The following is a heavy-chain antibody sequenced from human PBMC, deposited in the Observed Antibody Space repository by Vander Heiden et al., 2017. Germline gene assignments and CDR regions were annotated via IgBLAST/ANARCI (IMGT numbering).Heavy chain of an antibody. Sequence: EVQVVESGGGLVKPGGSLRLSCAASGFTFSAYSMIWVRQAPGKGLEWVSSISTGSSYIYYTDSVKGRFTISRDNAKNSLYLQMNSLRAEDTAVYYCARVYCSGDNCYGSSDSWGQGTLVIVSS. V-gene: IGHV3-21*02. CDR3: ARVYCSGDNCYGSSDS. J-gene: IGHJ4*02. CDR2: ISTGSSYI. D-gene: IGHD2-15*01. CDR1: GFTFSAYS.